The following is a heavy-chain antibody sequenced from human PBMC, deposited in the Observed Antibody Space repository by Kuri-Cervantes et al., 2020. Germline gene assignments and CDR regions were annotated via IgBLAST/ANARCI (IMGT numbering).Heavy chain of an antibody. CDR3: ARDYFRSGWYGGVGY. CDR1: GGSISSYY. D-gene: IGHD6-19*01. V-gene: IGHV4-59*13. J-gene: IGHJ4*02. CDR2: IYYSGGT. Sequence: SETLSLTCTVSGGSISSYYWSWIRQPPGKGLEWIGYIYYSGGTNYNPSLKSRVTISVDTSKNQFSLKLSSVTAADTAVYYCARDYFRSGWYGGVGYWGQGTLVTVSS.